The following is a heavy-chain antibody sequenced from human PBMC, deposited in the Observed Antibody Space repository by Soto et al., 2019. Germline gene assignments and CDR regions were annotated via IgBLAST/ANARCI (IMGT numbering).Heavy chain of an antibody. J-gene: IGHJ5*02. Sequence: ETLSLTCTVSGGSISSYYWSWIRQPPGKGLEWIGYIYYSGSTNYNPSLKSRVTISVDTSKNQFSLKLSSVTAADTAVYYCARSIVEDIVLMVYATPLQFDPWGQGTLVTVSS. CDR1: GGSISSYY. V-gene: IGHV4-59*01. CDR3: ARSIVEDIVLMVYATPLQFDP. D-gene: IGHD2-8*01. CDR2: IYYSGST.